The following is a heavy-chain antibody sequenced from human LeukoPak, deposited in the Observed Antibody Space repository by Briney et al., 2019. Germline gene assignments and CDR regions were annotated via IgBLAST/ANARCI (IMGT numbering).Heavy chain of an antibody. D-gene: IGHD3-22*01. CDR2: IYTSGST. Sequence: SETLSLTCTVSGGSISSGSYYWSWIRQPAGKGLEWIGRIYTSGSTNYNPSLKSRVTISVDTSKNQLSLKLSSVTAADTAVYYCARVGYDSSGYYWGQGTLVTVSS. V-gene: IGHV4-61*02. CDR1: GGSISSGSYY. CDR3: ARVGYDSSGYY. J-gene: IGHJ4*02.